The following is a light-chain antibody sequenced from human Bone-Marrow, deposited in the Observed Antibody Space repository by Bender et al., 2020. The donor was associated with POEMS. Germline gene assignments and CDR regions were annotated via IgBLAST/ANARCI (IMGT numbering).Light chain of an antibody. V-gene: IGLV1-40*01. J-gene: IGLJ3*02. CDR3: QSFYARRRRRV. CDR2: GNN. CDR1: NSNVGTVPY. Sequence: QSILTQPPSVSGAPGQRVTISCTGINSNVGTVPYIHWYQQVPGEAPKLLIYGNNNRPSGVPDRFSGSKSGTSASLAITGLQAEDEAVYYCQSFYARRRRRVFVGGTKLTFL.